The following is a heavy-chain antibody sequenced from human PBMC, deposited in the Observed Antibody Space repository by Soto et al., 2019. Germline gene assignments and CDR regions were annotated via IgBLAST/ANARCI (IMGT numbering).Heavy chain of an antibody. V-gene: IGHV3-48*01. Sequence: GWSLRLSCAASGFTFSSYSMNWVRQAPGKGLEWVSYISSSSSTIYYADSVKGRFTISRDNAKNSLYLQMNSLRAEDTAVYYCARDRYSYYDFWSGSLPYYYYGMDVWGQGTTVTVSS. CDR2: ISSSSSTI. CDR3: ARDRYSYYDFWSGSLPYYYYGMDV. D-gene: IGHD3-3*01. J-gene: IGHJ6*02. CDR1: GFTFSSYS.